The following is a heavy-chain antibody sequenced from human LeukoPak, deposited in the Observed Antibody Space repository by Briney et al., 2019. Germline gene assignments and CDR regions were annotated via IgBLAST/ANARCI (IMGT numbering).Heavy chain of an antibody. V-gene: IGHV1-2*02. Sequence: ASVKVSCKASGYTFTCYYMHWVRQAPGQGREGMGWINPNSGGTNYAQKFQGRVTMTRDTSISTAYMELSRLRSEDTAVYYCARALGYCSGGSCYSLDYWGQGTLVTVSS. CDR2: INPNSGGT. J-gene: IGHJ4*02. CDR1: GYTFTCYY. CDR3: ARALGYCSGGSCYSLDY. D-gene: IGHD2-15*01.